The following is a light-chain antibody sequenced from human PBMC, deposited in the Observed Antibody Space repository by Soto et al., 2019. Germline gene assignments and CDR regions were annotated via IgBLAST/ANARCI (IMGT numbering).Light chain of an antibody. J-gene: IGKJ2*01. Sequence: EIVLTQSPATLSLSPGERATLSCRASQSVANYLAWYQQKPGQAPRLLISDASNRATGTPARFSDSGSGTDFTLTISSLEPEDFAVYYCQQRSNWPPYTFGQGTKLEIK. CDR3: QQRSNWPPYT. CDR2: DAS. CDR1: QSVANY. V-gene: IGKV3-11*01.